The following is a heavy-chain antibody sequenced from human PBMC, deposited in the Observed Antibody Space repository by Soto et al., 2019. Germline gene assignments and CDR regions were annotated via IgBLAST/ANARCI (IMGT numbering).Heavy chain of an antibody. CDR3: ARDIMITFGGVIFPGGPFDS. V-gene: IGHV1-46*01. D-gene: IGHD3-16*02. CDR2: INPSGGST. CDR1: GYTFTSYY. Sequence: ASVKVSCKASGYTFTSYYMHWVRQAPGQGLEWLGIINPSGGSTSYAQKFQGRVTMTRDTSTSTVYMELSSLRSEDTAVYYCARDIMITFGGVIFPGGPFDSWGQGIMVTVSS. J-gene: IGHJ3*02.